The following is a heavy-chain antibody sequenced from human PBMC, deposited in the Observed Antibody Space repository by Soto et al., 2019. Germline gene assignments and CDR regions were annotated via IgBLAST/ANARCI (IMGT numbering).Heavy chain of an antibody. CDR1: GFTFSSYG. V-gene: IGHV3-64D*06. Sequence: PGGSLRLSCSASGFTFSSYGMHWVRQAPGKGLEYVSALSDNGDTTYYADSVKGRFTISRDNSKNTLYLQMSCLRPEDTAVYYCVKGPAVYYSSSFDRWGQGTLVTVSS. CDR2: LSDNGDTT. CDR3: VKGPAVYYSSSFDR. D-gene: IGHD2-2*01. J-gene: IGHJ4*01.